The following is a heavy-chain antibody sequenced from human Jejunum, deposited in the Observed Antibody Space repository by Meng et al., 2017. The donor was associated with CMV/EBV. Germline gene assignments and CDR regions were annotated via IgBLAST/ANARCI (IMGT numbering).Heavy chain of an antibody. J-gene: IGHJ4*02. CDR1: GFNFKDYW. V-gene: IGHV3-7*04. CDR2: IRYDGGER. CDR3: TRALDY. Sequence: LKISCADSGFNFKDYWMDWVRQAPGRGLEWVANIRYDGGERYYVNSVEGRFFIFRDNARNSLYLQMNSLRAEDSAIYYCTRALDYWGQGTLVTVSS.